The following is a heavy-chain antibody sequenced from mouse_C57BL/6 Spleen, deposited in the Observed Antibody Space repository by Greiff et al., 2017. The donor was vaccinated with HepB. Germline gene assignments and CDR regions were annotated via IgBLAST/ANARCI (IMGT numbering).Heavy chain of an antibody. CDR2: INSDGGST. CDR3: ARQGKGGYAMDY. Sequence: EVKVVESGGGLVQPGESLKLSCESNEYEFPSHDMSWVRKTPEKRLELVAAINSDGGSTYYPDTMERRFIISRDNTKKTLYLQMSSLRSEDTALYYCARQGKGGYAMDYWGQGTSVTVSS. V-gene: IGHV5-2*01. CDR1: EYEFPSHD. J-gene: IGHJ4*01.